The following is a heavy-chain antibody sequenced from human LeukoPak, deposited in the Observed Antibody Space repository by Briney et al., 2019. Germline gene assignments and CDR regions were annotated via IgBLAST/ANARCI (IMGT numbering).Heavy chain of an antibody. CDR3: ARLTTVTTPY. CDR1: GGSISSGSYY. D-gene: IGHD4-17*01. CDR2: IYTSGST. J-gene: IGHJ4*02. V-gene: IGHV4-61*02. Sequence: SETLSLTCTVSGGSISSGSYYWSWIRQPAGKGLEWIGRIYTSGSTNYNPSLKSRVTISVDTSKNQFSLKLSSVTAADTAVYYCARLTTVTTPYWGQGTLVTVSS.